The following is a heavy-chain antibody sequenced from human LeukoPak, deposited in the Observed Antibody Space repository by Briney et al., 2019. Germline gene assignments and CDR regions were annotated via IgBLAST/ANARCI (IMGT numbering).Heavy chain of an antibody. CDR1: GFTVSINY. D-gene: IGHD2-2*01. CDR2: IYSGGNT. CDR3: ARGETSSYDY. Sequence: PGGSLRLSCAASGFTVSINYMSWVRQAPGKGLEWVSVIYSGGNTYYADSVKGRFTISRDNSKNTVYLQMNSLRAEDTAVYYCARGETSSYDYWDQGTLVTVSS. V-gene: IGHV3-53*01. J-gene: IGHJ4*02.